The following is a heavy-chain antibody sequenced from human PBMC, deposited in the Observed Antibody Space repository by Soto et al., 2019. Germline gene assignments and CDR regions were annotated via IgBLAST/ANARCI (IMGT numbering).Heavy chain of an antibody. V-gene: IGHV4-30-4*01. CDR2: IYYSGYT. J-gene: IGHJ4*02. D-gene: IGHD3-9*01. Sequence: QVQLQESGPGLVKPSQTLSLTCTVSGGSTSSGDYYWTWIRQPPGKGLEWIGYIYYSGYTYYNPSLKSRITISVDTSKNQFSLKLTSVTAADTAVYFCARGGNGYHILTGFSSHYWGQGTLVTVSS. CDR1: GGSTSSGDYY. CDR3: ARGGNGYHILTGFSSHY.